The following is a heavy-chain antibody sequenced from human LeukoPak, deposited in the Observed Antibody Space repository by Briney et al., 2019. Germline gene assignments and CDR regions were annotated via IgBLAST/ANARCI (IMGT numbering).Heavy chain of an antibody. Sequence: SETLSLACTVSGGSINSYYWSWIRQPPGKGLEWIGYIYHDGSTNYNPSLNRRVAISVDTSQNEFSLKLTSVTAADTAVYYCARGETYSSGWPYFDYWGQGTLVTVSS. CDR1: GGSINSYY. D-gene: IGHD6-19*01. V-gene: IGHV4-59*12. J-gene: IGHJ4*02. CDR3: ARGETYSSGWPYFDY. CDR2: IYHDGST.